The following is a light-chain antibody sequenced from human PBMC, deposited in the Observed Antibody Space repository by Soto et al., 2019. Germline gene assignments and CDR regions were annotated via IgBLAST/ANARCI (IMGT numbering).Light chain of an antibody. J-gene: IGKJ3*01. CDR1: QSVDNY. V-gene: IGKV1-39*01. CDR3: AHDSLPPHR. Sequence: DIQMTQSPSTVSASVGDTVTLSCRASQSVDNYLKWYEQKPGKSPGLLIYGASTLQSGVPSRFSASGSGTDFTLTIIRLQPEDFVRYKCAHDSLPPHRFGP. CDR2: GAS.